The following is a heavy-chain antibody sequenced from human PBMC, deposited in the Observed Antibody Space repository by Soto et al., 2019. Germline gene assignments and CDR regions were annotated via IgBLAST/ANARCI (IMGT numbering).Heavy chain of an antibody. D-gene: IGHD3-16*01. CDR2: MSGSGGST. CDR1: GFTFSSYA. V-gene: IGHV3-23*01. CDR3: AKDEGKNTLGGVTTYYFDY. J-gene: IGHJ4*02. Sequence: EVQLLESGGGLVQPGGSLRLSCAASGFTFSSYAMSWVRQAPGRGLEWVSAMSGSGGSTYYADSVKGRFTISRDNSKNTLSLQMNSLRAEDTAVDYCAKDEGKNTLGGVTTYYFDYWGQGTLVTVSS.